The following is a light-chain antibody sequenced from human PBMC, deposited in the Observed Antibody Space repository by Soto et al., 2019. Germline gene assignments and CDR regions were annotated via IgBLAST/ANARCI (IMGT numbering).Light chain of an antibody. CDR2: NNN. CDR1: SYNIGTNT. V-gene: IGLV1-44*01. J-gene: IGLJ2*01. CDR3: AAWDDSLNGPV. Sequence: QAVVTQPPSASGTPGQRVTISCSGSSYNIGTNTVNWYQQLPGTAPKLLIYNNNQRPSGVPDRFSGSKSGTSASLAISGLQSEDEADYYCAAWDDSLNGPVFGGGTKLTVL.